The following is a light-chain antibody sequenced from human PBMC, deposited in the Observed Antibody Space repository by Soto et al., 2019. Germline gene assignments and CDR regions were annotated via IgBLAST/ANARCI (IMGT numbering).Light chain of an antibody. CDR3: HQYTHWAVLS. J-gene: IGKJ1*01. V-gene: IGKV3-15*01. Sequence: ELVLTQSPATLSVSPGERATLSCRASQSISSNLAWYQQKPGQAPRLLIYGPSTRATGVPARFSGSGSGTEFTLTIRSLQSEDFAVYNCHQYTHWAVLSFGQGTKVEIK. CDR2: GPS. CDR1: QSISSN.